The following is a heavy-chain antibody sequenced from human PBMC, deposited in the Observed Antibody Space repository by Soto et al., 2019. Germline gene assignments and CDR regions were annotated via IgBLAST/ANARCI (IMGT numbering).Heavy chain of an antibody. CDR1: GFTVSNNY. J-gene: IGHJ4*02. Sequence: EVQLVESGGGLVQPGGSLRLSCAASGFTVSNNYMRWVRQAPGQGLEWVSLIYSGGATYYADSVKGRFTISRDNSKNTLYLQRNSLRAEDTAVYYCARAGTYNWVGGQGILVTVSS. V-gene: IGHV3-66*01. CDR2: IYSGGAT. CDR3: ARAGTYNWV. D-gene: IGHD1-1*01.